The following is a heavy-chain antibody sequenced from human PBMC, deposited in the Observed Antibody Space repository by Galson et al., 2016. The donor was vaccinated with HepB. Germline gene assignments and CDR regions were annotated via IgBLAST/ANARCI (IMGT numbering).Heavy chain of an antibody. Sequence: SVKVSCKASGGTFNTYTLHWVRQAPGQGLEWMGGIVPIFVTPNYAQRLQGRVTITADESTNTAYLELRSLTFEDTAVYYCSVARGGVLFPWGQGTLVTVSS. CDR1: GGTFNTYT. J-gene: IGHJ5*02. D-gene: IGHD3-16*01. V-gene: IGHV1-69*13. CDR3: SVARGGVLFP. CDR2: IVPIFVTP.